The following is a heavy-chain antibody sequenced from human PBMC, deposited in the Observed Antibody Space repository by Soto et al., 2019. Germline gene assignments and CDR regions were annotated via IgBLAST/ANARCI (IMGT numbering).Heavy chain of an antibody. CDR2: INHSGST. V-gene: IGHV4-34*01. D-gene: IGHD5-18*01. CDR1: GGSFSGYY. J-gene: IGHJ4*02. CDR3: ARGRGYTD. Sequence: SLTCAVYGGSFSGYYWSWIRQPPGKGLEWIGEINHSGSTNYNPSLKSRVTISVDKSKNQFSLKLSSVTAADTAVYYCARGRGYTDWGQGNLVTVSS.